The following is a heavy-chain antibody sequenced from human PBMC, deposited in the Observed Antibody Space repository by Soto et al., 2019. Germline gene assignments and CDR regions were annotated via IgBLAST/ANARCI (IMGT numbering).Heavy chain of an antibody. CDR2: IYYSGST. CDR1: GGSVSSGSYN. D-gene: IGHD3-22*01. CDR3: ARNRYYDSSGCFDD. Sequence: SETLSLTCTVSGGSVSSGSYNWTWIRRPPGKGLEWIGYIYYSGSTNYNPSLKSRVTISVDTSKNQFSLKLSSVTAADTAVYYCARNRYYDSSGCFDDWGQGTLVTVSS. V-gene: IGHV4-61*01. J-gene: IGHJ4*02.